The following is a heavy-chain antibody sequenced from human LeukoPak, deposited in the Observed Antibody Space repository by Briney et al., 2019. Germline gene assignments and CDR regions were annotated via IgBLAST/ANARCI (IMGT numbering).Heavy chain of an antibody. Sequence: SETLSLTXTVSGGSISSSSYYWGWIRQPPGKGLEWIGSIYYSGSTYYNPSLKSRVTISVDTSKNQFSLKLSSVTAADTAVYYCAKHYYDSSGYGGWFDPWGQGTLVTVSS. D-gene: IGHD3-22*01. CDR1: GGSISSSSYY. CDR2: IYYSGST. CDR3: AKHYYDSSGYGGWFDP. J-gene: IGHJ5*02. V-gene: IGHV4-39*01.